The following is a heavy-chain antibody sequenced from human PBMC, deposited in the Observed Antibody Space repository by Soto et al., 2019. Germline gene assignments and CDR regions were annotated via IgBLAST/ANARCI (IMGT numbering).Heavy chain of an antibody. CDR2: INAGNGNT. J-gene: IGHJ4*02. D-gene: IGHD3-10*01. CDR1: GYTFTSYA. V-gene: IGHV1-3*01. Sequence: QVQLVQSGAEVKKPGASVKVSCKASGYTFTSYAMHWVRQAPGQRLEWMGWINAGNGNTKYSQKFQGRVTITRDTSASTAYMELSSLITEDTAVYYCARNRGVTKYYYGAGSPLDYWGQGTLVTVSS. CDR3: ARNRGVTKYYYGAGSPLDY.